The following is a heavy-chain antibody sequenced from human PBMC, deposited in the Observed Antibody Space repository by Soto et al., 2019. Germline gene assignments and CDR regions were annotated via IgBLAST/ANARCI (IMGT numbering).Heavy chain of an antibody. CDR2: INHSGST. V-gene: IGHV4-34*01. D-gene: IGHD3-22*01. Sequence: SETLSLTCAVYGGSFSGYYWSWIRQPPGKGLEWIGEINHSGSTNYNPSLKSRVTISVDTSKNQFSLKLSSVTAADTAVYYCARARSYYDSSGYYYRGAYYFDYWGQGTLVTVSS. CDR3: ARARSYYDSSGYYYRGAYYFDY. J-gene: IGHJ4*02. CDR1: GGSFSGYY.